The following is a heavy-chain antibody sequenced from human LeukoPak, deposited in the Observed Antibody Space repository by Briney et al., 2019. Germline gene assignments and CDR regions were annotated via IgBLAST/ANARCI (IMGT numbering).Heavy chain of an antibody. CDR1: GFTFSSYG. CDR2: IRYDGSNK. D-gene: IGHD3-10*01. V-gene: IGHV3-30*02. J-gene: IGHJ3*02. Sequence: PGGSLRLSCAASGFTFSSYGMHWVRQAPGKGLEWVAFIRYDGSNKYYADSVKGRFTISRDNSKNTLYLQMNSLRPEDTALYYCARERRVYGSGSYYLAGLSAFDIWGQGTMVTVSS. CDR3: ARERRVYGSGSYYLAGLSAFDI.